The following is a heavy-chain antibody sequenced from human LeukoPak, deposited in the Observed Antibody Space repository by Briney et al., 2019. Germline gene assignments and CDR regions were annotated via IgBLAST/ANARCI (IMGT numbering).Heavy chain of an antibody. CDR1: GYYFTTYW. D-gene: IGHD4-17*01. J-gene: IGHJ4*02. Sequence: GESLKISCKGSGYYFTTYWIGWVRQMPGKGLEWMGIIYPGDSDTRYSPSFQGQVTISADKSISTAYLQWSSLKASDTAMYYCARHLGATVNTLYYFDYWGQGTLVTVSS. CDR2: IYPGDSDT. CDR3: ARHLGATVNTLYYFDY. V-gene: IGHV5-51*01.